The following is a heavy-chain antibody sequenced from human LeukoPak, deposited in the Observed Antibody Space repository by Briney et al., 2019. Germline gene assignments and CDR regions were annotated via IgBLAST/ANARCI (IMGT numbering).Heavy chain of an antibody. Sequence: GSLRLSCAVSGFTFTNYWMNWVRQAPGKGLEWVASIKQDGSEKYYADSVKGRFTISRDNAKSSLYLQMNSLRAEDTAVYYCARGTPLDYWGQGTLVTVSS. CDR2: IKQDGSEK. CDR3: ARGTPLDY. D-gene: IGHD4-23*01. CDR1: GFTFTNYW. V-gene: IGHV3-7*04. J-gene: IGHJ4*02.